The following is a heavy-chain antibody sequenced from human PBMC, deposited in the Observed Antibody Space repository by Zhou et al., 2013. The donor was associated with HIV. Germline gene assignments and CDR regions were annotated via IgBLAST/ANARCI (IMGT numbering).Heavy chain of an antibody. CDR1: GYSFNNYD. CDR2: MNPNSSNT. V-gene: IGHV1-8*03. Sequence: QVQLVQSGAEVKKPGASVKVSCKASGYSFNNYDINWVRQATGQGLEYVGWMNPNSSNTGYAQKFQGRVTITGNTSINTAFLELSRLKSEDTAVYYCARGTIVRGGTGPRHYYMDVWGKGTTVTVSS. CDR3: ARGTIVRGGTGPRHYYMDV. D-gene: IGHD3-10*02. J-gene: IGHJ6*03.